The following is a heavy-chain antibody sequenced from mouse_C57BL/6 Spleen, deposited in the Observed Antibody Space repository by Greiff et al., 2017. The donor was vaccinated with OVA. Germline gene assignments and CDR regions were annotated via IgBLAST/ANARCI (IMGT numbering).Heavy chain of an antibody. CDR3: ASGSLDWYFDV. V-gene: IGHV3-6*01. Sequence: EVKLQESGPGLVKPSQSLSLTCSVTGYSITSGYYWNWIRQFPGNKLEWMGYISYDGSNNYNPSLKNRISITRDTSKNQFFLKLNSVTTEDTATYYCASGSLDWYFDVWGTGTTVTVSS. D-gene: IGHD6-1*01. CDR2: ISYDGSN. J-gene: IGHJ1*03. CDR1: GYSITSGYY.